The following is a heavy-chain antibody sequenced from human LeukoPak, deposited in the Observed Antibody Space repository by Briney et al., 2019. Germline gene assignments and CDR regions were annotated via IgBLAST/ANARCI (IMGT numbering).Heavy chain of an antibody. V-gene: IGHV4-39*01. CDR1: GGSISSRDYY. J-gene: IGHJ4*02. CDR3: ARHVDLGSSSAYFDS. Sequence: PSETLCLTCTVSGGSISSRDYYWGWIRQPPVKGVEWIGSIYYNGFTCYNPSLKSRVTISVDTSKNQFSLKLSSVTAADTAVYYCARHVDLGSSSAYFDSWGQGTLVTVSS. D-gene: IGHD5-12*01. CDR2: IYYNGFT.